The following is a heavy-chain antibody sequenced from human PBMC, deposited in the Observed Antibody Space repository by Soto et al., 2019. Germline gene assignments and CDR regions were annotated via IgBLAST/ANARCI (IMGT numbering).Heavy chain of an antibody. CDR1: GGSISSGDYY. CDR3: ARAEYYYDSSGYPDY. V-gene: IGHV4-30-4*01. D-gene: IGHD3-22*01. Sequence: SETLSLTCTVSGGSISSGDYYWSWIRQPPGKGLEWIGYIYYSGSTYYNPSLKSRVTISVDTSKNQFSLKLSSVTAADTAVYYCARAEYYYDSSGYPDYWGQGTLVTVSS. CDR2: IYYSGST. J-gene: IGHJ4*02.